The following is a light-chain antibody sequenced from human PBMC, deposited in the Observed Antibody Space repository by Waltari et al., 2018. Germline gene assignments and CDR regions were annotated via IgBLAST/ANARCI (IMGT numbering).Light chain of an antibody. CDR3: QHYVRLPAT. CDR2: GAS. V-gene: IGKV3-20*01. CDR1: QSVSRA. J-gene: IGKJ1*01. Sequence: EVVLTQSPGTLSLSPGERTTLSCRASQSVSRALAWYQQQPGQAPILLIYGASRATGIPDRFSGSGSGTDFSLTISRLEPADSAMYYCQHYVRLPATFGQGTKVEIK.